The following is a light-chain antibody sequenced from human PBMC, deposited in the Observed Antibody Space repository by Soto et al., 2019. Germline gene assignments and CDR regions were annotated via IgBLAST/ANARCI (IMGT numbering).Light chain of an antibody. V-gene: IGLV2-14*01. CDR2: EVR. J-gene: IGLJ1*01. Sequence: QSALTQPASVSGSPGQSITISCTGTSSDVGGYNYVSWYQQHPGKAPKLIIYEVRHRPSGVSNRFSGSKSGDTASLTIFGLQAEDEADYYCKSRTSSTSDVFGTGTKVTVL. CDR3: KSRTSSTSDV. CDR1: SSDVGGYNY.